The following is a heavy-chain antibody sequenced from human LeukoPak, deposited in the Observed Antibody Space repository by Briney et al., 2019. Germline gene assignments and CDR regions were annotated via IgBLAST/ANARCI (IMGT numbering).Heavy chain of an antibody. CDR1: GYTLTELS. Sequence: ASVKVSCKVSGYTLTELSMHWVRQAPGKGLEWMGGFDPEDGETIYAQKFQGRVTMTEDTSTDTAYMELSSLRSEDTAVYYCATDITPGYSSSWYRFDYWGQGTLVTVSS. J-gene: IGHJ4*02. CDR3: ATDITPGYSSSWYRFDY. D-gene: IGHD6-13*01. CDR2: FDPEDGET. V-gene: IGHV1-24*01.